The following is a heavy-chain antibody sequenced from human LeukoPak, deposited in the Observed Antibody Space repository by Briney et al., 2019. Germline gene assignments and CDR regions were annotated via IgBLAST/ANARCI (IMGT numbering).Heavy chain of an antibody. Sequence: ASVKVSCKASGYTFTGYYMHWVRQAPGQGLEWMGWINPNSGGTNYAQKFQGRVTMTRDTSISTAYMELSRLRSDDTAVYYCARDPGEGRYFDWLRLIVSGYFDYWGQGTLVTVSS. CDR1: GYTFTGYY. D-gene: IGHD3-9*01. J-gene: IGHJ4*02. CDR3: ARDPGEGRYFDWLRLIVSGYFDY. V-gene: IGHV1-2*02. CDR2: INPNSGGT.